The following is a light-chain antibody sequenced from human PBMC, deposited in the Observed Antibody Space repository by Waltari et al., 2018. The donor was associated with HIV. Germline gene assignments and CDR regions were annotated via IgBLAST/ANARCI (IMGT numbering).Light chain of an antibody. Sequence: EVVFTQSPATLSLSPGDRATLSCRASQSVKTALAWYQQKPGQATRLRMSDASKRATGIAARFGGSGSGTDFTLTISSLEPEDFAVYYCQQHSTWPRTFGGGTKVELK. J-gene: IGKJ4*02. V-gene: IGKV3-11*01. CDR1: QSVKTA. CDR3: QQHSTWPRT. CDR2: DAS.